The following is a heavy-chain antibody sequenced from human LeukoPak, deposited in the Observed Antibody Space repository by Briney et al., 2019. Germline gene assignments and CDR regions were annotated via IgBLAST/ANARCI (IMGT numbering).Heavy chain of an antibody. CDR2: IKQDGTEK. Sequence: GESLRLSCAASGFTFTTYWMSWVRQAPGKGLEWVANIKQDGTEKYYVDSVKGRFTISRDNAKNSLYLQMNSLRAEDTAVYYCAREKVAVAVSDYWGQGTLVTVSS. V-gene: IGHV3-7*01. CDR1: GFTFTTYW. D-gene: IGHD6-19*01. J-gene: IGHJ4*02. CDR3: AREKVAVAVSDY.